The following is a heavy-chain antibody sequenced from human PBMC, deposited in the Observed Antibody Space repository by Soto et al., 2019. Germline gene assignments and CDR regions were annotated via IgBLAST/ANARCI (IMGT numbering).Heavy chain of an antibody. D-gene: IGHD2-15*01. CDR2: ISSFSNYM. CDR3: ARVPYCSSSRCSSWFDP. Sequence: GGSLRLSCAVSGFTFNSYSMNWVRQAPGKGLEWVSSISSFSNYMYYTDSVKGRFTISRDNARNSLYLQMNSLRAEDTAVYYCARVPYCSSSRCSSWFDPWGQGTLVTVS. J-gene: IGHJ5*02. V-gene: IGHV3-21*01. CDR1: GFTFNSYS.